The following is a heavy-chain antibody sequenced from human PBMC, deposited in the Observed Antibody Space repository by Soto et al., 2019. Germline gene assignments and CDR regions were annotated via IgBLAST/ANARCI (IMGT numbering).Heavy chain of an antibody. J-gene: IGHJ5*02. D-gene: IGHD3-10*01. CDR1: GGSISSSNW. Sequence: SETLYLTCAVSGGSISSSNWWSWVRQPPGKGLEWIGEIYHSGSTNYNPSLKSRVTISVDKSKNQFSLKLSSVTAADTAVYYCASLRVRGVGRWFDPWGQGTLVTVSS. CDR2: IYHSGST. V-gene: IGHV4-4*02. CDR3: ASLRVRGVGRWFDP.